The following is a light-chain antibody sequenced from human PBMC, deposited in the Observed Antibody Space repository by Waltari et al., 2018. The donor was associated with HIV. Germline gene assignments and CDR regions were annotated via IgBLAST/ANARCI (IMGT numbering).Light chain of an antibody. Sequence: QSALTQPASVSGSPGQSITISCTGPSSDVGAYNFVSWYQQYPAKAPKLMLYEVSNRPSGVSDRFSGSKSDNAASLTIAGLQAEDEADYYCSSYTSSNAYVVFGGGTKLTVL. CDR1: SSDVGAYNF. CDR3: SSYTSSNAYVV. V-gene: IGLV2-14*01. J-gene: IGLJ2*01. CDR2: EVS.